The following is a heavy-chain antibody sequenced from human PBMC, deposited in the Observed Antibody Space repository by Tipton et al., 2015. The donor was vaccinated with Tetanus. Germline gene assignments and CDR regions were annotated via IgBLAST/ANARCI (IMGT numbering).Heavy chain of an antibody. CDR2: INHSGST. D-gene: IGHD1-26*01. J-gene: IGHJ5*02. Sequence: TLSLTCAVYGGSFSGFYWSWIRQPPGKGLEWIGEINHSGSTNYNPSLKSRVTTSVDTSTTQFSLRLNSVTAADTAIYYCARDHRLSASYAGWFDPWGQGTLVTVSS. V-gene: IGHV4-34*01. CDR1: GGSFSGFY. CDR3: ARDHRLSASYAGWFDP.